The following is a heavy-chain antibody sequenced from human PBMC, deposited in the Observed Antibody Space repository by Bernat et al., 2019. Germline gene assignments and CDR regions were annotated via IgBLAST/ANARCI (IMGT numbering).Heavy chain of an antibody. CDR1: GFTFSSYA. CDR3: AKTRGPRRSYSSSWFDY. J-gene: IGHJ4*02. CDR2: ISGSGGST. V-gene: IGHV3-23*01. D-gene: IGHD6-13*01. Sequence: EVQLLESGGGLVQPGGSLRLSCAASGFTFSSYAMSWVRQAPGKGLEWVSAISGSGGSTYYADSVKGRFTISRDNSKNTLYLQMNSLRAEDTAVYYCAKTRGPRRSYSSSWFDYWGQGTLVTVSS.